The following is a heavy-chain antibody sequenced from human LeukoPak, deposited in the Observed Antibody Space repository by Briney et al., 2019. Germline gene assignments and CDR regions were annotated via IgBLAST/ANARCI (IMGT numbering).Heavy chain of an antibody. Sequence: GGSLRLSCAASGFTFSNYSMNWVRQAPGKGLEWVSYISTSGTTVYSADSVKGRFTISRDNAKNSLYLQMNSLRAEDTAVYYCAREGYYDSSGYHDAFDIWGQGTLVTVSS. V-gene: IGHV3-48*04. J-gene: IGHJ3*02. CDR3: AREGYYDSSGYHDAFDI. CDR1: GFTFSNYS. CDR2: ISTSGTTV. D-gene: IGHD3-22*01.